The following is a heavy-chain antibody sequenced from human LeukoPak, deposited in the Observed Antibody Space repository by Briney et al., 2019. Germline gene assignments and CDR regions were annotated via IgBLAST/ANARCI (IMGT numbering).Heavy chain of an antibody. CDR2: IIPVLGKA. CDR3: ANYDSSGYGHLDY. D-gene: IGHD3-22*01. CDR1: GGTFSSYT. Sequence: SVKVSCKASGGTFSSYTFSWLRQAPGQGLVWMGRIIPVLGKATYAQKFQGRVTITTDESTSTVSMELSSLRSEDTAVYYCANYDSSGYGHLDYWGQGTLVTVSS. J-gene: IGHJ4*02. V-gene: IGHV1-69*16.